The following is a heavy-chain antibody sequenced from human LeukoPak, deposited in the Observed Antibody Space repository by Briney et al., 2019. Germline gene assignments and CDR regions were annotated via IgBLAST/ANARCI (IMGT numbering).Heavy chain of an antibody. J-gene: IGHJ6*04. CDR2: ISWNSDNI. D-gene: IGHD2-2*01. V-gene: IGHV3-9*01. Sequence: GRSLRLSCAASGFTFGDFAMHWVRQAPGRGLEWVSGISWNSDNIGYVDSVEGRFTISRDNAKNTLYLQMNSLRAEDTAMYFCARERCIGTSCSRGMDVWGKGTTVTVSS. CDR1: GFTFGDFA. CDR3: ARERCIGTSCSRGMDV.